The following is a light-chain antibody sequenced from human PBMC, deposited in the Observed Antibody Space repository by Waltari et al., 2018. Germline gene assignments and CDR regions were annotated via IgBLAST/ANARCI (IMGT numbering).Light chain of an antibody. CDR2: EVS. Sequence: QAAPTQPPSVSGSPGQSVTISCTGTSSDIGSYNAVSWYQQHPGKAPKLMIYEVSKRPSGVSDRFSGSKSGNTASLTISGLQAEDEADYYCSSYAGSNTYIFGAGTRLTVL. V-gene: IGLV2-11*01. CDR3: SSYAGSNTYI. J-gene: IGLJ1*01. CDR1: SSDIGSYNA.